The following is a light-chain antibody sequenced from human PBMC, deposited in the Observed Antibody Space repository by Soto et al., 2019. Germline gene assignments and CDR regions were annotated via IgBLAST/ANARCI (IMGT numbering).Light chain of an antibody. CDR1: SSDVGAFNY. Sequence: QPVLTQPPSASGSPGQSITISCTGTSSDVGAFNYVSWYQQHPGKAPKLMIFEINKRPSGVPDRFSGSKSGNTASLTVSGLQTEDEADYYCSSYAGSNIYVFGSGTQLTVL. J-gene: IGLJ7*01. CDR3: SSYAGSNIYV. V-gene: IGLV2-8*01. CDR2: EIN.